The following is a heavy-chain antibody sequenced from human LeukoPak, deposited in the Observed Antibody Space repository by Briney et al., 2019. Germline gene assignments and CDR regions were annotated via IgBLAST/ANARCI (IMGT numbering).Heavy chain of an antibody. J-gene: IGHJ4*02. CDR1: GYTFTSYG. CDR3: ARDRQGFYYYDSSGYLGHYFDY. Sequence: ASVKVPCKASGYTFTSYGISWVRQAPGQGLEWMGWISAYNGNTNYAQKLQGRVTMTTDTSTSTAYMELRSLRSDDTAVYYCARDRQGFYYYDSSGYLGHYFDYWGQGTLVTVSS. CDR2: ISAYNGNT. D-gene: IGHD3-22*01. V-gene: IGHV1-18*01.